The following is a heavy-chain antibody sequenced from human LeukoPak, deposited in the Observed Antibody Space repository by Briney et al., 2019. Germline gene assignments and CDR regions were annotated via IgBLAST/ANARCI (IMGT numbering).Heavy chain of an antibody. CDR1: GFTFSNYA. J-gene: IGHJ4*02. CDR3: TKDRGDILLRVHALRSDH. V-gene: IGHV3-23*01. D-gene: IGHD2-8*01. CDR2: ISGNGDKT. Sequence: GGSLRLACAASGFTFSNYAMSWVRQGPGKGLEWVSGISGNGDKTYYADSVKGRFSISRDNSKNTLYLQLNSLRAEDTAIYYCTKDRGDILLRVHALRSDHWGQGNLVTVFS.